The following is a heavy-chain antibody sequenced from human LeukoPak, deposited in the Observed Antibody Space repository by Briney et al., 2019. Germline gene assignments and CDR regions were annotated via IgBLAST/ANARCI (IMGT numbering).Heavy chain of an antibody. Sequence: GGSLRLSCAASGFTFSSYSMNWVRQAPGKGLEWVGRIKSKGDGETADYAAPVKGRFTISRDDSKNTLYLQTNGLKSEDTAVYYCTTYTRRGSAYYFFDDWGQGTLVTVST. CDR2: IKSKGDGETA. D-gene: IGHD3-16*01. CDR1: GFTFSSYS. J-gene: IGHJ4*02. CDR3: TTYTRRGSAYYFFDD. V-gene: IGHV3-15*01.